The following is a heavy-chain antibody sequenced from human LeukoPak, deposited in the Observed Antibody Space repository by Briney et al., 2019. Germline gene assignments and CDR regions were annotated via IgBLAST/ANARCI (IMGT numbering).Heavy chain of an antibody. V-gene: IGHV1-18*01. J-gene: IGHJ6*03. CDR1: GYTFTSYG. D-gene: IGHD1-1*01. CDR3: ARDNNWALNYYDYMDV. CDR2: ISAYNGNT. Sequence: ASVKVSCKASGYTFTSYGISWVRQAPGQGLEWMGWISAYNGNTNYAQKLQGRVTMTTDTSTSTAYMELRSLRSDDTAVYYCARDNNWALNYYDYMDVWGKGTTVTVSS.